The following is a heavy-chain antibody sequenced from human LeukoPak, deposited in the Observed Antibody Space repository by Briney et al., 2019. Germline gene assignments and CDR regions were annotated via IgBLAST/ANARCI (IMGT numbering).Heavy chain of an antibody. J-gene: IGHJ4*02. CDR1: GFTFDDYG. CDR3: ARDRGYCSGGSCSFDY. D-gene: IGHD2-15*01. CDR2: ITWNGGST. V-gene: IGHV3-20*04. Sequence: GGSLRLSCAASGFTFDDYGMSWVRQAPGKGLEWVSGITWNGGSTGYADSVKGRFTISTDNAKNSLYLQMNSLRAEDTALYYCARDRGYCSGGSCSFDYWGQGTLVTVSS.